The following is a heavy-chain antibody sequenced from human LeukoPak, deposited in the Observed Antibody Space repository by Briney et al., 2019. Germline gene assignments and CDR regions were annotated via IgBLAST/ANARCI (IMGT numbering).Heavy chain of an antibody. CDR2: ISHNGNNK. CDR1: GVTFNSYA. Sequence: GRSLRLSCAGSGVTFNSYAMHWVRQARGKGLECVAVISHNGNNKYYADSVKGRFTISRDNSKNTLYLEMNSLRAEDTAVYYCAKDLTLYGDFPYFDYWGRGTLVTVSS. CDR3: AKDLTLYGDFPYFDY. J-gene: IGHJ4*02. V-gene: IGHV3-30-3*01. D-gene: IGHD2-21*01.